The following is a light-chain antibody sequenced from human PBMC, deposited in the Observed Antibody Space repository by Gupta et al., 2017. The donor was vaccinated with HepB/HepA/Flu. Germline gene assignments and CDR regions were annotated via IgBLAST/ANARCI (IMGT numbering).Light chain of an antibody. Sequence: DTQLTQSPSSVSASVGNRVIITCRASQDINKHLAWFQQKPGKAPKSLIYAASSLKSGVPSRFSGSASGTEFTLTISSLQPEDFGSYYCQQYNNYPLTFGQGTQVEIK. CDR1: QDINKH. J-gene: IGKJ1*01. CDR2: AAS. V-gene: IGKV1-16*01. CDR3: QQYNNYPLT.